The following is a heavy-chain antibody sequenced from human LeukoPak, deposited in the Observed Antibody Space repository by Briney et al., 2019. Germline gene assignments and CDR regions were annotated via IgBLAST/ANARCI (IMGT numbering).Heavy chain of an antibody. D-gene: IGHD6-6*01. CDR2: IGTFNGNT. CDR3: ARDSPSIADDDAFDI. J-gene: IGHJ3*02. V-gene: IGHV1-18*01. CDR1: GYTFTTYG. Sequence: GASVKASCKASGYTFTTYGVSWVRQAPGQGLEWMGWIGTFNGNTNYAQKFQGRVTITADESTSTAYMELSSLRSEDTAVYYCARDSPSIADDDAFDIWGQGTMVTVSS.